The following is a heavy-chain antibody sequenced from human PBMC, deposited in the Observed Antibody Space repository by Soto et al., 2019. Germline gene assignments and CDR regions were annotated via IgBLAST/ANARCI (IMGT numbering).Heavy chain of an antibody. D-gene: IGHD6-13*01. CDR3: ARESSSSCHDY. Sequence: QVQLVQSGAEVKKPGASVKVSCKASGYTFTSYGITWVRQAPAQGLEWMGWSSAYNGNTNYAQKLQGRVTMTTDTATSTAYMEPRSLSSDDTGAYYCARESSSSCHDYWGQATLVTVSS. V-gene: IGHV1-18*01. CDR2: SSAYNGNT. J-gene: IGHJ4*02. CDR1: GYTFTSYG.